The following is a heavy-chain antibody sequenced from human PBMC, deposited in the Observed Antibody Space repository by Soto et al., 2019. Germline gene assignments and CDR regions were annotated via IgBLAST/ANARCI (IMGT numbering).Heavy chain of an antibody. J-gene: IGHJ6*02. Sequence: QVQLVQSGGEVKKPGSSVKVSCKASGGTFGGYAIGWVRQAPGQGLEWMGGIIPAFGVPNYAHRFQDRVTFAANEPTSAAYKELSALTSGNPAFYFCAKVGGRDPVSSVRLGLDVWVRGPSVPFSS. CDR2: IIPAFGVP. D-gene: IGHD3-10*01. V-gene: IGHV1-69*01. CDR1: GGTFGGYA. CDR3: AKVGGRDPVSSVRLGLDV.